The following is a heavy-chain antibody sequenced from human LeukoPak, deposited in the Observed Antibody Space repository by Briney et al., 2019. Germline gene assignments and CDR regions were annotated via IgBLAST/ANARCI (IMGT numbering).Heavy chain of an antibody. D-gene: IGHD6-19*01. CDR1: GFTFSTYW. CDR2: INEHGSIT. Sequence: PGGSLRLSCAASGFTFSTYWMHWVRQTPGEGLVWVSRINEHGSITDYADSVRDRFTISRDNAKNTLYLHMNSLRAEDTAMYCCARDVAGAGSHWGHGTLVTVSS. V-gene: IGHV3-74*01. J-gene: IGHJ4*01. CDR3: ARDVAGAGSH.